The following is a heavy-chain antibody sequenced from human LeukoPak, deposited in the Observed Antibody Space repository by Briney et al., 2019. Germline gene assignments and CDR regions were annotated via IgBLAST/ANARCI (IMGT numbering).Heavy chain of an antibody. D-gene: IGHD3-10*01. V-gene: IGHV4-34*01. CDR1: GGSFSGYY. Sequence: SETLSLTCAVYGGSFSGYYWSWIRQPPGKGLEWIGEINHSGSTNYNPSLKSRVTISVDTSKNQSSLKLSSVTAADTAVYYCARLKLGYYGSGSYYSPFDYWGQGTLVTVSS. CDR2: INHSGST. CDR3: ARLKLGYYGSGSYYSPFDY. J-gene: IGHJ4*02.